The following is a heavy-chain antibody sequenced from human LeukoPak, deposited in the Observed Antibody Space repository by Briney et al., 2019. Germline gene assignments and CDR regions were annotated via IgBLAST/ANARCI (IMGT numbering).Heavy chain of an antibody. J-gene: IGHJ5*02. V-gene: IGHV3-48*01. D-gene: IGHD5-18*01. CDR1: GFTFSSYS. CDR2: ISSSSSTI. Sequence: PGGSLRLSCAASGFTFSSYSMNWVRQAPGKGLEWVSYISSSSSTIYYADSVKGRFTISRDNAKNSLYLQMNSLRAEDTAVYYCASPIPYSYGSNWFDPWGQGTLVTVSS. CDR3: ASPIPYSYGSNWFDP.